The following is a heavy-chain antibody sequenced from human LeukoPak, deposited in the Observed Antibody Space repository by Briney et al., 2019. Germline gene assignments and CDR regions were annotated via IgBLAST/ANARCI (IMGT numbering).Heavy chain of an antibody. CDR1: GFTFSRSW. J-gene: IGHJ3*02. D-gene: IGHD5-12*01. V-gene: IGHV3-7*01. Sequence: PGGSLRLSCAASGFTFSRSWKTWVRQASGEGLEWLGNINEDGSVKNYVGSVKGRFTISRDNAKNSLYLQMNSLSAEDSAVYYCARDSAYNAFDIWDQGTMVTVSS. CDR2: INEDGSVK. CDR3: ARDSAYNAFDI.